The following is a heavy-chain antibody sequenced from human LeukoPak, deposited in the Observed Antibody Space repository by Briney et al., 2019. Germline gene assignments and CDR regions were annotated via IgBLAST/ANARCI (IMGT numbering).Heavy chain of an antibody. V-gene: IGHV4-39*07. CDR2: IYYSGST. D-gene: IGHD3-22*01. Sequence: SETLSLTCTVSGGSISSSSYYWGWIRQPPGKGLEWIGSIYYSGSTNYNPSLKSRVTISVDTSKNQFSLKLRSVTAADTAVYYCARRSGYSSSEDYWGQGTLVTVSS. J-gene: IGHJ4*02. CDR1: GGSISSSSYY. CDR3: ARRSGYSSSEDY.